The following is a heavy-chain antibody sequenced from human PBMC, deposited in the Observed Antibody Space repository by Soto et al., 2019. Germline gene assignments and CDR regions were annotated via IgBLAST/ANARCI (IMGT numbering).Heavy chain of an antibody. CDR1: GGSISSAAYY. D-gene: IGHD1-1*01. V-gene: IGHV4-31*03. CDR2: ISHSGST. CDR3: ATEYTYRSNFFDC. J-gene: IGHJ4*02. Sequence: QVQLQESGPGLVKPSQTLSLSCTVSGGSISSAAYYWSWIRQHPGKGLEWIGYISHSGSTYYTPALKSRVIISADTSKNQFSLNLTSVTAADTAVYYCATEYTYRSNFFDCWGQGALVTVSS.